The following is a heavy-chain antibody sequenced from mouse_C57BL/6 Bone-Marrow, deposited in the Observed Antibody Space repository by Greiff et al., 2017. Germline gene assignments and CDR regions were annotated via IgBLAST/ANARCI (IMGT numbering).Heavy chain of an antibody. J-gene: IGHJ1*03. CDR3: ARRDDGYFDV. Sequence: QVQLQQSGAELVRPGTSVKMSCKASGYTFTNYWIGWAKQRPGHGLEWIGDIYPGGGYTNYNEKFKGKATLTADKSSSTAYMQFSSLTSEDYASNCCARRDDGYFDVWGTGTTVTVSS. V-gene: IGHV1-63*01. CDR1: GYTFTNYW. CDR2: IYPGGGYT. D-gene: IGHD2-3*01.